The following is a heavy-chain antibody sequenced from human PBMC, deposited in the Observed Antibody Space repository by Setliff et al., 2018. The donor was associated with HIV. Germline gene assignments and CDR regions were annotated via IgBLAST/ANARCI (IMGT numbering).Heavy chain of an antibody. D-gene: IGHD1-26*01. Sequence: PSETLSLTCTVSGGSIRSFYWSWIRQPPGKGLEWIGYIYYSGSTNYNPSLKSRLTISIDTSKNQFSLNLNSVTAADTAVYYCARHQLRGSYPAFDYWGQGTPVTV. CDR3: ARHQLRGSYPAFDY. J-gene: IGHJ4*02. CDR2: IYYSGST. CDR1: GGSIRSFY. V-gene: IGHV4-59*08.